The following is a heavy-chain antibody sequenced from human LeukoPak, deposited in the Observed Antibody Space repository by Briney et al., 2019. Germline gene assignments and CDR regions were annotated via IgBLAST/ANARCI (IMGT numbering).Heavy chain of an antibody. CDR1: GGSFSGYY. D-gene: IGHD2-15*01. J-gene: IGHJ6*03. CDR2: INHSGSS. CDR3: ARARIDICSGGSCNLVHDYYYYMDV. Sequence: PSETLSLTCAVYGGSFSGYYWSWIRQPPGKGLEWIGEINHSGSSNNHPSLKSRVTISVDTSKNQFSLKLSSVTAADTAVYYCARARIDICSGGSCNLVHDYYYYMDVWGKGTTVTVSS. V-gene: IGHV4-34*01.